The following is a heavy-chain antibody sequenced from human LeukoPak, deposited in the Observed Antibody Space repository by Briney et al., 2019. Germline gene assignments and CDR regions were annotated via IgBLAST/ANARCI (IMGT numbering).Heavy chain of an antibody. D-gene: IGHD6-13*01. J-gene: IGHJ3*02. CDR1: GFTFDDYG. CDR2: ISSSGSTI. V-gene: IGHV3-48*03. Sequence: AGGSLRLSCAASGFTFDDYGMSWVRQAPGKGLEWVSYISSSGSTIYYADSVKGRFTISRDNAKNSLYLQMNSLRAEDTAVYYCARDLWPGIAAAGDAFDIWGQGTMVTVSS. CDR3: ARDLWPGIAAAGDAFDI.